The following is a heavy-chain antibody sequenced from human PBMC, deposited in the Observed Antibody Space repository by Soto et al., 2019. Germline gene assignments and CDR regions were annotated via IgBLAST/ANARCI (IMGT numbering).Heavy chain of an antibody. J-gene: IGHJ3*02. CDR2: ISSSGSTI. V-gene: IGHV3-11*01. Sequence: QVQLVESGGGLVKPGGSLRLSCAASGFTFSDYSMSWIRQAPGQGLEWVSYISSSGSTIYYADSVKGRFTISRDNAKNSLYLQMNSLRAEDTAVYYCARIISSYADDAFDIWGQGTMVTVSS. CDR1: GFTFSDYS. CDR3: ARIISSYADDAFDI. D-gene: IGHD2-2*01.